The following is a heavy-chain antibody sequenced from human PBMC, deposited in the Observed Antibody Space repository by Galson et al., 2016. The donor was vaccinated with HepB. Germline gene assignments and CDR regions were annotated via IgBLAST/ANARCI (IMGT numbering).Heavy chain of an antibody. CDR1: SGSFSDFS. V-gene: IGHV4-34*01. CDR3: ARGPTIAAAGTGDWYFDL. D-gene: IGHD6-13*01. J-gene: IGHJ2*01. CDR2: IDHGGST. Sequence: TLSLTCTVSSGSFSDFSWSWFRQPPGKGLEWIAEIDHGGSTNYNLSLQSRATTSLDTSKKQFSLRLTSVIAADTAVYYCARGPTIAAAGTGDWYFDLWGRGALFTVSS.